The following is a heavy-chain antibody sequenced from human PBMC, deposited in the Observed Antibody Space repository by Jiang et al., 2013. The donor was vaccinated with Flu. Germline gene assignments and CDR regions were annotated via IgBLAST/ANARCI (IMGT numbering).Heavy chain of an antibody. D-gene: IGHD3-16*01. J-gene: IGHJ4*02. V-gene: IGHV3-33*01. CDR1: GFMVNSFG. CDR2: IYADGSKR. Sequence: QLVESGGGVVHPGRSLTLSCEASGFMVNSFGMHWVRQAPGKGLEWVAGIYADGSKRVYGDSVKGRFTISRNTYINTVYLQMNALRAEDTAVYYCGRDLQYYDLDFWGQGTLVTVAS. CDR3: GRDLQYYDLDF.